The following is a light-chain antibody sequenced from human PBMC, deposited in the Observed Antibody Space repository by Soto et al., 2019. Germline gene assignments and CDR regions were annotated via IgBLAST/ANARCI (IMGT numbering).Light chain of an antibody. CDR2: GAS. J-gene: IGKJ1*01. CDR3: QQYNSSPRT. V-gene: IGKV3-20*01. CDR1: QSVSSNF. Sequence: EIVLTQSPGTLSLSPGERATLSCRASQSVSSNFLAWYQQKPGQAPRLLIYGASTRATGIPDRFSGSGSGTDSTLTVSRLEPEDFAVYYCQQYNSSPRTFGQGTTVDIK.